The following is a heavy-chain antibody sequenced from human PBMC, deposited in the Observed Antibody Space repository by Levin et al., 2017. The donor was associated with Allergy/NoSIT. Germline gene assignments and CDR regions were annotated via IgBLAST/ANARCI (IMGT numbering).Heavy chain of an antibody. V-gene: IGHV5-51*01. D-gene: IGHD2-2*01. CDR3: ARNEYQVLPFDF. J-gene: IGHJ4*02. CDR1: GFRFTNYW. Sequence: GESLKISCQASGFRFTNYWIGWVRQMPGKGLEWMGIIYPGDSDIKYSPSFQGHITISADKSINTVYLQRNSLRASDTARYFCARNEYQVLPFDFWGRGTLVTVSS. CDR2: IYPGDSDI.